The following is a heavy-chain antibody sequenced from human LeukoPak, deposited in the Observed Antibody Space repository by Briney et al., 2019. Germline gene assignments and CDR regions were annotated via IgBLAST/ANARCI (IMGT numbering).Heavy chain of an antibody. CDR2: ISWDDDK. CDR3: ARSNYHYSNGYYRPFDY. CDR1: GFSLGTSRGG. V-gene: IGHV2-5*02. Sequence: SGPTQVNPTQTLTLTCIFSGFSLGTSRGGVCWIRQPPGKALEWLGVISWDDDKRYSPSLKSRLTITKDTSKNQVVLTMTNMDPVDTATYYCARSNYHYSNGYYRPFDYWGEGTLVTASS. J-gene: IGHJ4*02. D-gene: IGHD3-22*01.